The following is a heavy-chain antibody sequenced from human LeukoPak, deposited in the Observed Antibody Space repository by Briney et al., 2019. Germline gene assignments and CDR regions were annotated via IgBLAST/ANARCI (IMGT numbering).Heavy chain of an antibody. CDR3: AREALVVPAAITWFDP. J-gene: IGHJ5*02. V-gene: IGHV1-46*01. CDR2: INPSGGST. Sequence: ASVKVSCKASGYTFTSYYMHWVRQAPGQGLEWMGIINPSGGSTSYAQKFQGRATMTRDTSTSTVYMELSSLRSEDTAVYYCAREALVVPAAITWFDPWGQGTLVTVSS. D-gene: IGHD2-2*01. CDR1: GYTFTSYY.